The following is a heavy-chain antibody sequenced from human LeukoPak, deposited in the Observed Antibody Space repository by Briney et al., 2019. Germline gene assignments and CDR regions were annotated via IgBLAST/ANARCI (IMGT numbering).Heavy chain of an antibody. CDR3: ARDGDIVVVPAAQEDYYYGMDV. V-gene: IGHV1-3*01. J-gene: IGHJ6*02. CDR1: GYTFTSYA. Sequence: ASVKVSCKASGYTFTSYAMHWVRQAPGQRLEWMGWINAGNGNTKYSQKFQGRVTITRDTSASTAYMELSSLRSEDTAVYYCARDGDIVVVPAAQEDYYYGMDVWGQGTTVTVSS. D-gene: IGHD2-2*01. CDR2: INAGNGNT.